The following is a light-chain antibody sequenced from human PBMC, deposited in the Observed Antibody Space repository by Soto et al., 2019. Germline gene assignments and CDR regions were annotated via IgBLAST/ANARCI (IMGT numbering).Light chain of an antibody. CDR3: QQYNLSPLAT. J-gene: IGKJ1*01. V-gene: IGKV3-20*01. Sequence: EIVLTQSPGTLSLSPGERATLSCRASQSLVHNYLAWYQQRPGQSPRLLIYGASFRLTGVPDRFSGSGSGADFTLTISRLEPEDFAVYFCQQYNLSPLATFGQATKVEVK. CDR2: GAS. CDR1: QSLVHNY.